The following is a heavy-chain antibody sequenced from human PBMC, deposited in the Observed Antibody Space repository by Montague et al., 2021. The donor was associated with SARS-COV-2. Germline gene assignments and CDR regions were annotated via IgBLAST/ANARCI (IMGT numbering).Heavy chain of an antibody. D-gene: IGHD1-26*01. V-gene: IGHV3-30*04. J-gene: IGHJ4*02. CDR2: ISYDGSNK. Sequence: YLRLSCAASGFPFSSYAMHWVRQAPGKGLEWVAVISYDGSNKYYADSVKGRFTISRDNSKNTLYLQMNSLRAEDTAVYYCARTFSGSYLGYFDYWGQGTLVTVSS. CDR1: GFPFSSYA. CDR3: ARTFSGSYLGYFDY.